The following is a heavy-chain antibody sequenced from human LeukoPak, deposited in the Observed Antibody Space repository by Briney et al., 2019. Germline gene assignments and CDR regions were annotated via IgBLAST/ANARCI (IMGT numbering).Heavy chain of an antibody. J-gene: IGHJ4*02. CDR2: IRFDGSIK. CDR3: AKEGRPPGTDNYSNWLFDDY. Sequence: GGSLRLSCAASGFTFSSYGMHWVRQAPGKGLGGVAFIRFDGSIKYYAESVKGRFTISRDNSKNTLYVQMNSLRDEDTAVYYCAKEGRPPGTDNYSNWLFDDYWGQGTLVTVSS. V-gene: IGHV3-30*02. CDR1: GFTFSSYG. D-gene: IGHD4-11*01.